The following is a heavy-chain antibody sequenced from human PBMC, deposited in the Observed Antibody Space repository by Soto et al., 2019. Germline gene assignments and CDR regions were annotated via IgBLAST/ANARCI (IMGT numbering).Heavy chain of an antibody. D-gene: IGHD5-18*01. CDR3: ARAGGYNYHFYY. J-gene: IGHJ4*02. Sequence: SETLSLTCRVSGVSISSYYWNWIRQSPGNGLEWIGYIYYTGSTNYNPSLKGRVTISIDRSKNQFSLSLSSVTAADTAIYYCARAGGYNYHFYYWGQGTRVTVS. CDR2: IYYTGST. V-gene: IGHV4-59*01. CDR1: GVSISSYY.